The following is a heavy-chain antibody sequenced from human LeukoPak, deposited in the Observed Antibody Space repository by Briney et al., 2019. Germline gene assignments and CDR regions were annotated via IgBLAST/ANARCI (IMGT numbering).Heavy chain of an antibody. CDR2: INPNSGGT. CDR3: ARDRAALYDYPLGFDL. J-gene: IGHJ2*01. D-gene: IGHD3-16*01. Sequence: ASVKVSCKASGYTFTGYYMHWVRQAPGQGLEWMGRINPNSGGTNYAQKFQGRVTMTRDTSISTAYMELSRLRSDDTAVYYCARDRAALYDYPLGFDLWGRGTLVTVSS. V-gene: IGHV1-2*06. CDR1: GYTFTGYY.